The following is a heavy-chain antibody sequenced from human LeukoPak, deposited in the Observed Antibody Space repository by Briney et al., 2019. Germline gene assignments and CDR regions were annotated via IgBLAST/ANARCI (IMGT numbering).Heavy chain of an antibody. J-gene: IGHJ4*02. CDR1: GFTVSSNY. Sequence: TGGSLRLSCAASGFTVSSNYMSWVRQAPGKGLEWVSVIYSDSSTYYADSVKGRFTISRDNSKNTLYLQMNSLRVEDTAVYYCARDVRYYYGSGRGYYFDYWGQGTLVTVSS. D-gene: IGHD3-10*01. CDR3: ARDVRYYYGSGRGYYFDY. V-gene: IGHV3-66*01. CDR2: IYSDSST.